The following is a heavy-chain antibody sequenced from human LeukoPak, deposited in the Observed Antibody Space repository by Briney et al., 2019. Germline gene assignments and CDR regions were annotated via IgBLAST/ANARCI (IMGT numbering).Heavy chain of an antibody. V-gene: IGHV3-7*03. Sequence: GGSLRLSCAASGFNSGDYWMTWVRQPPGKGLEWVATIREVGNQKYYVDSVKGRFTISRDNAKNSLHLEMNTLRVEDTAVYYCARDPTYHDSSGHYYDALDLWGQGTLVTVSS. J-gene: IGHJ3*01. D-gene: IGHD3-22*01. CDR1: GFNSGDYW. CDR3: ARDPTYHDSSGHYYDALDL. CDR2: IREVGNQK.